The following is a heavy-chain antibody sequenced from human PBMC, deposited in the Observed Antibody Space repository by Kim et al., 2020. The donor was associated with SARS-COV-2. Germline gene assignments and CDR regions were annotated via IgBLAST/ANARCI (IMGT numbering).Heavy chain of an antibody. CDR2: FSHSGST. D-gene: IGHD2-2*01. J-gene: IGHJ3*02. CDR1: GGSISSSNW. CDR3: ARDTRAIHDGDAFDI. Sequence: SETLSLTCAVSGGSISSSNWWSWVRQPPGTGLEWIGEFSHSGSTNYNPSLKSRVTISVDKSKHHFSLKLSSVPAAYTAVYYCARDTRAIHDGDAFDIWGQATMVTVSS. V-gene: IGHV4-4*02.